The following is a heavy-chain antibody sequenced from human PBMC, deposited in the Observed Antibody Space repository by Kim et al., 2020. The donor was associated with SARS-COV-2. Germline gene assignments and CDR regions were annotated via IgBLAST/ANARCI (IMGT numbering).Heavy chain of an antibody. CDR2: INPSGGST. Sequence: ASVKVSCKASGYTFTSYYMHWVRQAPGQGLEWMGIINPSGGSTSYAQKFQGRVTMTRDTSTSTVYMELSSLRSEDTAVYYCARTWIQLWSGYYYYYYGMDVWGQGTTVTVSS. CDR3: ARTWIQLWSGYYYYYYGMDV. J-gene: IGHJ6*02. CDR1: GYTFTSYY. D-gene: IGHD5-18*01. V-gene: IGHV1-46*01.